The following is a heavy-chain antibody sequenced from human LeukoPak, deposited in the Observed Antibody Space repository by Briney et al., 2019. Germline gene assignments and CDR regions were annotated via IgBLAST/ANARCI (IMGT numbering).Heavy chain of an antibody. CDR1: GYTFTSYY. D-gene: IGHD6-19*01. V-gene: IGHV1-2*02. J-gene: IGHJ5*02. CDR3: ARGRRHSSGWINWFDP. Sequence: GASVKVSCKASGYTFTSYYMYWVRQAPGQGLEWMGWINPNSGGTNYAQKFQGRVTMTRDTSISTAYMELSRLRSDDTAVYYCARGRRHSSGWINWFDPWGQGTLVTVSS. CDR2: INPNSGGT.